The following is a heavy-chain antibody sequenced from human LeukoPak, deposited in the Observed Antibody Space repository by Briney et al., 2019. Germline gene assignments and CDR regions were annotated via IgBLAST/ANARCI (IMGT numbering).Heavy chain of an antibody. V-gene: IGHV3-48*01. CDR3: AQYCSSTSCRTPIGY. J-gene: IGHJ4*02. Sequence: PGGALRLSCAASGFTFSSYSMNWVRQAPGKGLEWVSYITSSSSTIYYADSVKGRFTISRDNAKNSLYLQMNSLRAEDTAVYYCAQYCSSTSCRTPIGYWGQGTLVTVSS. CDR2: ITSSSSTI. D-gene: IGHD2-2*01. CDR1: GFTFSSYS.